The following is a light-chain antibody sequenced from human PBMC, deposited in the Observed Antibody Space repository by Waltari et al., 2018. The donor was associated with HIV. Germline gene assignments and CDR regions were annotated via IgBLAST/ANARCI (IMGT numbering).Light chain of an antibody. CDR3: QQFLTYPT. CDR2: EAS. Sequence: DIQMTQSPSPLSTSVGDRVTITCRAGHTISNLLAWYQQKPGKAHKLMIYEASTLASGVTLMFSGSGSGTEFTLTTSGLQHDDFATYYCQQFLTYPTFGQGTKLEIK. J-gene: IGKJ2*01. V-gene: IGKV1-5*03. CDR1: HTISNL.